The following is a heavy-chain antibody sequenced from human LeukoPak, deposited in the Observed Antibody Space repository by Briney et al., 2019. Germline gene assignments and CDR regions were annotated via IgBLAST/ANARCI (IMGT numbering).Heavy chain of an antibody. V-gene: IGHV5-51*01. Sequence: GESLKISCKGSGYSFTSYWIGWVRQMPGKGLEWMGITYPGDSDTRYSPSFQGQVTISADKSISTAYLQWSSLKASDTAMYYCARHVARNSKFLDAFDIWGQGTMVTVSS. CDR3: ARHVARNSKFLDAFDI. CDR2: TYPGDSDT. J-gene: IGHJ3*02. CDR1: GYSFTSYW. D-gene: IGHD2-15*01.